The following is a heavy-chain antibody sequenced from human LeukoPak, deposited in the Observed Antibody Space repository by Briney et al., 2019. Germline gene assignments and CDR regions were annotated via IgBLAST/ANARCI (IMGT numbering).Heavy chain of an antibody. V-gene: IGHV3-23*01. Sequence: PGGSLRLSCAASGFTFSSYAMSWVRQAPGKGLEWVSAISGSGGSTYYADSVKGRFTISRDNSKNTLCLQMNSLRAEDTAVYYCAKGYDSSGYYGTPFDYWGQGTLVTVSS. D-gene: IGHD3-22*01. CDR2: ISGSGGST. CDR3: AKGYDSSGYYGTPFDY. J-gene: IGHJ4*02. CDR1: GFTFSSYA.